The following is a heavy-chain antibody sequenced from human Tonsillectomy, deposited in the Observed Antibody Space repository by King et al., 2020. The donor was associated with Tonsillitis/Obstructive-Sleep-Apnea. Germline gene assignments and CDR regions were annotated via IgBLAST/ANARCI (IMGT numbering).Heavy chain of an antibody. CDR1: GFTFSSYA. CDR3: ARARDWNYYYGMDV. V-gene: IGHV3-30*04. CDR2: ISYDGSNK. J-gene: IGHJ6*02. Sequence: HVQLVESGGGVVQPGRSLRLSCAASGFTFSSYAMHWVRQAPGKGLEWVAVISYDGSNKYYADSVKGRFTISRDNSKNTLYLQMNSLRAEDTAVYYCARARDWNYYYGMDVWGQGTTVTVSS. D-gene: IGHD1-1*01.